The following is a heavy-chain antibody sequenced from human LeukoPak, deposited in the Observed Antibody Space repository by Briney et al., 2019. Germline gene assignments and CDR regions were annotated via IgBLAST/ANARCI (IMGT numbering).Heavy chain of an antibody. CDR2: ISAYNGNT. CDR1: GYTFTSYG. V-gene: IGHV1-18*01. CDR3: ARDLLRHFDWAPPESFFDY. Sequence: ASVKVSCKASGYTFTSYGISWVRQAPGQGLEWMGWISAYNGNTNYAQKLQGRVTMTTDTSTSTAYMELRSLRSDDTAVYYCARDLLRHFDWAPPESFFDYWGQGTLVTVSS. J-gene: IGHJ4*02. D-gene: IGHD3-9*01.